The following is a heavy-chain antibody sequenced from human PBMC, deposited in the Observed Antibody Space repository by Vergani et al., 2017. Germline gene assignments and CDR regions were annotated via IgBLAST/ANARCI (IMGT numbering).Heavy chain of an antibody. V-gene: IGHV1-2*02. CDR3: ARGGTSGSYYYYYGMDV. CDR2: INPNSGGT. Sequence: QVQLVQSGAEVKKPGASVKVSCKASGYTFTGYYMHWVRQAPGQGLEWMGWINPNSGGTNYAQKFQGRVTMTRDTSISTAYMELSRLRSDDTAGYYCARGGTSGSYYYYYGMDVWGQGTTVTVSS. J-gene: IGHJ6*02. CDR1: GYTFTGYY. D-gene: IGHD1-26*01.